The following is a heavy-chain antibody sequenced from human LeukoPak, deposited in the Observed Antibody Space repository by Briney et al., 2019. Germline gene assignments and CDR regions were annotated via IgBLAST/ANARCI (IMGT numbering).Heavy chain of an antibody. V-gene: IGHV3-33*06. CDR2: IWYDGSNK. CDR3: AKGRKYCSGSCYRGASLDP. Sequence: PGRSLRLSCAASGFTFSSYGMHWVRQAPGKGLEWVAVIWYDGSNKYYADSVKGRFTISRDNSKNTLYLQMNSLRAEDTAVYYCAKGRKYCSGSCYRGASLDPWGQGTLVTVSS. D-gene: IGHD2-21*02. J-gene: IGHJ5*02. CDR1: GFTFSSYG.